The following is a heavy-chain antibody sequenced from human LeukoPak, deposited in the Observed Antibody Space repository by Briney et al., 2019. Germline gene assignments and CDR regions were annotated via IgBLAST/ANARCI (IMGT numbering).Heavy chain of an antibody. D-gene: IGHD1-26*01. Sequence: GGSLRLSCAASGFAFSSYSMHWVRQAPGKGLEWFAFIAPNSATKHYSDSVKGRFTISRDNARNSLVLQMNSLRAEDTAVYYCAKDGGRYSFDYWGQGTLVAVSS. J-gene: IGHJ4*02. CDR2: IAPNSATK. CDR1: GFAFSSYS. V-gene: IGHV3-48*01. CDR3: AKDGGRYSFDY.